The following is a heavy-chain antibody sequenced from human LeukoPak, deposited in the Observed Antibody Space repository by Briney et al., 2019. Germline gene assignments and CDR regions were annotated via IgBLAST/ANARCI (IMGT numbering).Heavy chain of an antibody. CDR2: IMPLFGTA. CDR3: ARDVHGDYGSGWFDP. J-gene: IGHJ5*02. D-gene: IGHD4-17*01. V-gene: IGHV1-69*05. CDR1: GGTFNNSA. Sequence: SVKVSCKTSGGTFNNSAISWARRAPGQGLEWLGGIMPLFGTAGYAQKFQGRVTITKDESTRTVYLELTSLTSDDTAVYYCARDVHGDYGSGWFDPWGQGTLVSVSS.